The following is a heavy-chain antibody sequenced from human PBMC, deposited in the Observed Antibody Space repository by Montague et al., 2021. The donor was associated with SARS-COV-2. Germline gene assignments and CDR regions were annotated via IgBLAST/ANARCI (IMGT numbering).Heavy chain of an antibody. CDR2: IYSGGSST. V-gene: IGHV3-23*03. J-gene: IGHJ4*02. Sequence: SLRLSCAASGFTFSSYAMSWVRQAPGKGLEWVSVIYSGGSSTYYADSVKGRFTISRDNSKNTLYLQMNSLRAEDTAVYYCAKGSYDFWSGYDRRGYFDYRGQGTLVTVSS. D-gene: IGHD3-3*01. CDR1: GFTFSSYA. CDR3: AKGSYDFWSGYDRRGYFDY.